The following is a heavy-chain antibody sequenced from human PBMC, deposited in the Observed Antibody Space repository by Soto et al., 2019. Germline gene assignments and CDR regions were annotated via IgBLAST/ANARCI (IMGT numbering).Heavy chain of an antibody. CDR2: ISAYNGNT. V-gene: IGHV1-18*01. J-gene: IGHJ4*02. Sequence: QVQLVQSGAEVKKPGASVKVSCKASGYTFTSYGISWVRQAPGQGLEWMGWISAYNGNTNYAQKRQGRVTMTTDTSTSTAFMELRSLRSDDTAVYYCARALVGHYYDSSGYYSFDYWGQGTLVTVSS. CDR3: ARALVGHYYDSSGYYSFDY. D-gene: IGHD3-22*01. CDR1: GYTFTSYG.